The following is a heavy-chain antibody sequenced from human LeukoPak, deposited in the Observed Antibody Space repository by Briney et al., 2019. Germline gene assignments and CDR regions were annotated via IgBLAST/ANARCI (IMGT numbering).Heavy chain of an antibody. V-gene: IGHV4-34*01. J-gene: IGHJ4*02. CDR3: AGDRDGIFDY. Sequence: SETLSLTCAVYGGSFSSYYWSWIRQPPGKGLEWIGEINHSGSTNYNPSLKSRVTISIDMSKNQFSLKLSSGTAADTAMYYCAGDRDGIFDYWGQGTLVTVSS. D-gene: IGHD3-10*01. CDR2: INHSGST. CDR1: GGSFSSYY.